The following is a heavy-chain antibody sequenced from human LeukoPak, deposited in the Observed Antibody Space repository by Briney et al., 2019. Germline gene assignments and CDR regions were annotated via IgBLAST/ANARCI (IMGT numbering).Heavy chain of an antibody. CDR2: ISGSGNTI. CDR1: GFTFSDNY. J-gene: IGHJ5*02. Sequence: GGSLRLSCAASGFTFSDNYMNWLRQAPGKGLEWLSYISGSGNTIHYADSVKGRFTISRDNAKNLLYLQMNSLRADDTAEYYCARGLHWFDPWGQGTLVTVSS. V-gene: IGHV3-11*01. CDR3: ARGLHWFDP.